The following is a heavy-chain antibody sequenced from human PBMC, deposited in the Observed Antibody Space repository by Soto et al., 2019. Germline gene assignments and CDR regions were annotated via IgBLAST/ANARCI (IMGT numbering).Heavy chain of an antibody. D-gene: IGHD3-22*01. Sequence: ASVKVSCKASGYTFTSYGISWVRQAPGQGLEWMGIINPSGGSTSYAQKFQGRVTMTRDTSTSTVYMELSSLRSEDTAVYYCARDQGVENYYDSSGYPNFDYWGQGTLVTVSS. CDR1: GYTFTSYG. CDR3: ARDQGVENYYDSSGYPNFDY. J-gene: IGHJ4*02. CDR2: INPSGGST. V-gene: IGHV1-46*01.